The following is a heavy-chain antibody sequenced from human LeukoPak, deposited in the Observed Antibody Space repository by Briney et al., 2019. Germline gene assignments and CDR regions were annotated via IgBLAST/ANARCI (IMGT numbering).Heavy chain of an antibody. D-gene: IGHD3-10*01. CDR1: GFTFSSYA. Sequence: GGSLRLSCAASGFTFSSYAMSWVRQAPGKGLEWVSAISASGGSTFYADSVKGRITISRDISKNTLYLHLNSLRVEDTAVYYCAKDPNYYGSGSAPNLDYWGQGTLVTVSS. V-gene: IGHV3-23*01. CDR2: ISASGGST. CDR3: AKDPNYYGSGSAPNLDY. J-gene: IGHJ4*02.